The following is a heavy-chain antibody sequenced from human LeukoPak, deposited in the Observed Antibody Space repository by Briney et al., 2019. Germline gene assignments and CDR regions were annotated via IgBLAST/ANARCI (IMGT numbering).Heavy chain of an antibody. Sequence: TTSETLSLTCTVSGGSISSYYWSWIRQPPGKGLEWIGYIYYSGSTNYNPSLKSRVTISVDTSKNQFSLKLSSVTAADTAVYYCATKGDCSGGSCYSDWFDPWGQGTLVTVSS. D-gene: IGHD2-15*01. CDR1: GGSISSYY. CDR2: IYYSGST. V-gene: IGHV4-59*12. J-gene: IGHJ5*02. CDR3: ATKGDCSGGSCYSDWFDP.